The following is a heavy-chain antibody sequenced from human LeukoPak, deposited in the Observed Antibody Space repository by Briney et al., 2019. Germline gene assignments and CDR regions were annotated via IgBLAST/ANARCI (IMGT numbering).Heavy chain of an antibody. V-gene: IGHV4-39*01. CDR2: IYYSGST. CDR3: ARQVVRGALLDY. Sequence: GSLRLSCAASGFTFSSYGMHWVRQPPGKGLEWIGSIYYSGSTYYNPSLKSRVTISVDTSKNQFSLKLSSVTAADTAVYYCARQVVRGALLDYWGQGTLVTVSS. D-gene: IGHD3-10*01. J-gene: IGHJ4*02. CDR1: GFTFSSYG.